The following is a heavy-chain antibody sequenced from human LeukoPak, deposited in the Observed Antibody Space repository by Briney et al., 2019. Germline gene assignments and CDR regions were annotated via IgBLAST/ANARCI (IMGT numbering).Heavy chain of an antibody. J-gene: IGHJ4*02. CDR1: GFIFSAYA. CDR2: ISGSSGTT. V-gene: IGHV3-23*01. Sequence: AGGSLRLSCSASGFIFSAYAMSWVRQAPGKGLEWVSAISGSSGTTYYAASVKGRFTISRDSSKSTLYLQMNSLRAEDTAKYYCAKETRVYVLPGGWYFDFWGQGTLVTLSS. D-gene: IGHD3-16*01. CDR3: AKETRVYVLPGGWYFDF.